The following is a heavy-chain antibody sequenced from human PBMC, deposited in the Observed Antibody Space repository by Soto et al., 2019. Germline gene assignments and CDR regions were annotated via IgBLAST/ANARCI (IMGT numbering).Heavy chain of an antibody. CDR3: TRDEGGSYDSWFHP. D-gene: IGHD1-26*01. Sequence: EVQVVESGGGLVKPGGSLTLSCNFTFSLYSMNWVRQAPGKGLEWVASISSGAAYIKYADSVQGRFTISRDNAKSSVSLQFSSLRVQDTAVYFCTRDEGGSYDSWFHPWGQGTQVTVSA. J-gene: IGHJ5*02. CDR1: TFSLYS. CDR2: ISSGAAYI. V-gene: IGHV3-21*01.